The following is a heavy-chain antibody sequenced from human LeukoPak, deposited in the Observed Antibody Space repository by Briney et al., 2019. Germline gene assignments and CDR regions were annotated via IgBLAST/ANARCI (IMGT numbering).Heavy chain of an antibody. CDR2: MNPNSGNT. CDR1: GYTFTSYD. V-gene: IGHV1-8*03. CDR3: ARGLAYDSSGYYYYYGMDV. Sequence: ASVKVSCKASGYTFTSYDINWVRQATGQGLEWMGWMNPNSGNTGYAQKFQGRVTITRNTSISTAYMELSSLRSEDTAVYYCARGLAYDSSGYYYYYGMDVWGQGTTVTVSS. J-gene: IGHJ6*02. D-gene: IGHD3-22*01.